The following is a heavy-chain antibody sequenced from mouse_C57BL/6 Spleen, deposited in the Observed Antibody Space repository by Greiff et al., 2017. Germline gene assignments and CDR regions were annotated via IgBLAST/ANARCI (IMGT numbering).Heavy chain of an antibody. CDR1: GYTFPDYE. Sequence: VQLQESGAELVRPGASVTLSCKASGYTFPDYEMHWVKQTPVHGLEWIGAIDPETGGTAYNQKFKGKAILTADKSTSTTYMELRSLTAEDSAVYYCTRGEYFDYWGQGTTLTVSS. V-gene: IGHV1-15*01. CDR2: IDPETGGT. CDR3: TRGEYFDY. J-gene: IGHJ2*01.